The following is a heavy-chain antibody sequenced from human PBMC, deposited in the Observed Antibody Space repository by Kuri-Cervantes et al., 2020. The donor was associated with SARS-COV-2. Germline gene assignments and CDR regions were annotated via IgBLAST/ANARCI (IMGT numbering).Heavy chain of an antibody. J-gene: IGHJ4*02. V-gene: IGHV4-34*01. CDR1: GGSFSGYY. Sequence: SETLSLTCAVYGGSFSGYYWSWIRQPPGKGLEWIGEINHSGSTNYNPSLKSRVTISVDTSKNQFSLKLSPVTAADTAVYYCARGLSGVDWGQGTLVTVSS. CDR3: ARGLSGVD. D-gene: IGHD2-21*01. CDR2: INHSGST.